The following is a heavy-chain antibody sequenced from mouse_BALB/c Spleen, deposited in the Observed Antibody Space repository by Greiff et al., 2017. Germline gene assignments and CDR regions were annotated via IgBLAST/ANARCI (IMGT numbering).Heavy chain of an antibody. V-gene: IGHV5-17*02. Sequence: EVMLVESGGGLVKPGGSLKLSCAASGFTFSSYAMSWVRQTPEKGLEWVAYISSGSSTIYYADTVKGRFTISRDNPKNTLFLQMTSLRSEDTAMYYCARSRSFDVWGAGTTVTVSS. CDR3: ARSRSFDV. CDR2: ISSGSSTI. CDR1: GFTFSSYA. J-gene: IGHJ1*01.